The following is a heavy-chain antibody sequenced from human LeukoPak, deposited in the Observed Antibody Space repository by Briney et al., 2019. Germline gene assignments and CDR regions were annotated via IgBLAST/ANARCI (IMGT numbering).Heavy chain of an antibody. CDR2: ISWNSGSI. J-gene: IGHJ6*02. CDR1: GFIFDDYD. V-gene: IGHV3-9*01. Sequence: PGGSLRLSCAASGFIFDDYDMHWVRQAPGKGLEWVSGISWNSGSIGYADSVKGRFTISRDNVKNVLYLQMTSLRPEDTALYYCAKDLSSAITSALVLDVWGQGTTVIVSS. CDR3: AKDLSSAITSALVLDV. D-gene: IGHD3-22*01.